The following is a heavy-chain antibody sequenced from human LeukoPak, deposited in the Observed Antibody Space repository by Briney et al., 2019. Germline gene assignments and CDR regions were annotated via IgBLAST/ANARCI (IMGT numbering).Heavy chain of an antibody. CDR3: VRDNFGVDY. D-gene: IGHD3-16*01. Sequence: GGSLRLSCAASGFTFSRYWMQWVRQAPGKGLVWVSHINSDGSSTTYADSVKGRFTTSRDNAKNTLYLQTNGLRDEDTAVYYCVRDNFGVDYWGQGTLVTVSS. J-gene: IGHJ4*02. CDR1: GFTFSRYW. V-gene: IGHV3-74*03. CDR2: INSDGSST.